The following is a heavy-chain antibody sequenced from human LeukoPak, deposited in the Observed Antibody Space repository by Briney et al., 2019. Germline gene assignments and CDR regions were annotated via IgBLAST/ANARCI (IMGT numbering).Heavy chain of an antibody. CDR1: GGSISSYY. V-gene: IGHV4-59*08. CDR2: IYYSGGT. D-gene: IGHD1-26*01. CDR3: ARAQWELNPFDY. J-gene: IGHJ4*02. Sequence: PSETLSLTCTVSGGSISSYYWSWIRQPPGKGLEWIGYIYYSGGTNYNPSLKSRVTISVDTSKNQFSLKLSSVTAADTAVYYCARAQWELNPFDYWGQGTLVTVSS.